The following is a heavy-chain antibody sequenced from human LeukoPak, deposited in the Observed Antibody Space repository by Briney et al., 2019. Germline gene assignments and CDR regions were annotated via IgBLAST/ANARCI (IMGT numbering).Heavy chain of an antibody. J-gene: IGHJ5*02. CDR2: INWNGDST. Sequence: GGSLRLSCRGSGFKFDDYGVTRVRQAPGKGLEWVSDINWNGDSTGYAHSVRGRFTISRDNSKNSVYLQMNSLRVEDTAFYYCARDELLNRNWFDPWGQGTLVTVSS. V-gene: IGHV3-20*04. CDR1: GFKFDDYG. CDR3: ARDELLNRNWFDP. D-gene: IGHD3-10*01.